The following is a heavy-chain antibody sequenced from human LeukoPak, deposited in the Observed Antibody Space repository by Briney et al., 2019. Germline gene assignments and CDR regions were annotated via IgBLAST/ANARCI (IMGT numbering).Heavy chain of an antibody. CDR2: INPSGGST. Sequence: GASVKDSCKASGYTFIAYHMHWVRQAPGQGPEWMGIINPSGGSTTYAQKFQGRVTMTRDTSTTTVYMELSSLRSEDTAVYYCARGGEMATVPHLYYFDDWGQGTLVTVSS. CDR1: GYTFIAYH. J-gene: IGHJ4*02. CDR3: ARGGEMATVPHLYYFDD. V-gene: IGHV1-46*01. D-gene: IGHD5-24*01.